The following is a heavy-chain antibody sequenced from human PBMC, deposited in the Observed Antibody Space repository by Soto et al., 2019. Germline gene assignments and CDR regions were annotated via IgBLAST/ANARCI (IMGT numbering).Heavy chain of an antibody. J-gene: IGHJ4*02. CDR3: ARHVI. D-gene: IGHD2-21*01. CDR1: GFSFSASW. V-gene: IGHV3-7*01. CDR2: ISPDGSKM. Sequence: EVQLVESGGGLVQPGGSLRLSCAASGFSFSASWMSWARQVPGKGLEWVANISPDGSKMSYVDSVNDRFTISRGNAQNTLYLQMNSLRAEDTAVYSCARHVIRGQGTLFTVSS.